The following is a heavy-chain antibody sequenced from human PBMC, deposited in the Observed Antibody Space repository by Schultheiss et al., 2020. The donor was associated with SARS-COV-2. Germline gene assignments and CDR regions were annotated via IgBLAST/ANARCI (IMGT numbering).Heavy chain of an antibody. CDR1: GGSISSYY. Sequence: SQTLSLTCTVSGGSISSYYWSWIRQPPGKGLEWIGSIYHSGSTNYNPSLKSRVTISVDTSKNQFSLKLSSVTAADTAVYYCARLGYSGYDQSHSWGQGTLVTVSS. CDR3: ARLGYSGYDQSHS. V-gene: IGHV4-59*12. CDR2: IYHSGST. J-gene: IGHJ4*02. D-gene: IGHD5-12*01.